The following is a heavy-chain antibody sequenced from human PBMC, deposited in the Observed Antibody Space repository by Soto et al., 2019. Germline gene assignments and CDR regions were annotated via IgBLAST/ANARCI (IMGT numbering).Heavy chain of an antibody. CDR3: ARDYIYAFDF. Sequence: VQLVESGGGLVQPGGSLRLSCVASGFTFSTYTINWVRQAPGKGLEWLSYIRTSSSTITYADSVKGRLTVSTDNAKNSLYLQMNSLRAEDTAVYYCARDYIYAFDFWGQGTMVTVSS. D-gene: IGHD2-21*01. CDR1: GFTFSTYT. J-gene: IGHJ3*01. CDR2: IRTSSSTI. V-gene: IGHV3-48*01.